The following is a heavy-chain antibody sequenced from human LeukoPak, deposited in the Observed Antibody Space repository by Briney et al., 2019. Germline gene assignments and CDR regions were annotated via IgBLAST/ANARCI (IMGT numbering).Heavy chain of an antibody. CDR2: MNPNSGNT. V-gene: IGHV1-8*01. CDR3: ARAFSTGYHSYDAFDI. CDR1: GNTFTSYD. Sequence: ASVTVSCKASGNTFTSYDINWVRRAPGQGLEWMGWMNPNSGNTGFAQKFQGRVSMTRNTSITTAYMELSSLRSEDTAVYYCARAFSTGYHSYDAFDIWGQGTMVTVSS. D-gene: IGHD3-9*01. J-gene: IGHJ3*02.